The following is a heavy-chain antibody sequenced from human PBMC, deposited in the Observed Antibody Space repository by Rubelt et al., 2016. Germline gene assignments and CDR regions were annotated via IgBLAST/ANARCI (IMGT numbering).Heavy chain of an antibody. D-gene: IGHD1-26*01. V-gene: IGHV3-23*04. CDR1: GFTFSSYG. CDR2: ISGSGSNT. CDR3: ANGALGATKGRYYFDY. J-gene: IGHJ4*02. Sequence: EVQLVESGGGLVQPGGSLRLSCAASGFTFSSYGMSWVRQAPGKGPEWVSGISGSGSNTYHAESVKGRFTISRDSSKNMLYLQMNSLRAEDTAVYYCANGALGATKGRYYFDYWGQGTLVTVSS.